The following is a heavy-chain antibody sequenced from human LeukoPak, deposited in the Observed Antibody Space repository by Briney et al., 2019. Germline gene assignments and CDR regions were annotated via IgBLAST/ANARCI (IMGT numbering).Heavy chain of an antibody. CDR2: ISGSGGST. J-gene: IGHJ4*02. Sequence: GGSLRLSCAASGFTFSSYAMSWVRQAPGKGLEWVSAISGSGGSTYHADSVKGRFTIPRDNSKNTLYLQMNSLRAEDTAVYYCAKAGPKMATISHFDYWGQGTLVTVSS. D-gene: IGHD5-24*01. CDR3: AKAGPKMATISHFDY. CDR1: GFTFSSYA. V-gene: IGHV3-23*01.